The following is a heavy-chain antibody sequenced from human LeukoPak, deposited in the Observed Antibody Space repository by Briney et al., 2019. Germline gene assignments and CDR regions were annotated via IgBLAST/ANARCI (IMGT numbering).Heavy chain of an antibody. V-gene: IGHV1-8*03. CDR2: MNPNSGNT. D-gene: IGHD3-22*01. CDR1: GYTFTSYD. J-gene: IGHJ4*02. Sequence: ASVKVSCKASGYTFTSYDINWVRQATGQRLEWMGWMNPNSGNTGYAQKFQGRVTITRNTSISTAYMELSSLRSEDTAVYYCARQQKGYYDSSGYYIDYWGQGTLGTLSS. CDR3: ARQQKGYYDSSGYYIDY.